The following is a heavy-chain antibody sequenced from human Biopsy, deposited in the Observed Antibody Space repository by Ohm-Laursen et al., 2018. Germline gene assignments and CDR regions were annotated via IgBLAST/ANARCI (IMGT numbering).Heavy chain of an antibody. CDR1: GGSISSRNHY. V-gene: IGHV4-39*01. CDR3: ARHSLNDFWSGAHYYFDY. CDR2: VYYSGST. J-gene: IGHJ4*02. Sequence: TLSLTCSVSGGSISSRNHYWGWLRQPPGKGLEWIGHVYYSGSTFYNSSLESRVTVSVDTSKNQFHLRLTSMSASDTAVYYCARHSLNDFWSGAHYYFDYWGLGTLVTVSS. D-gene: IGHD3-3*01.